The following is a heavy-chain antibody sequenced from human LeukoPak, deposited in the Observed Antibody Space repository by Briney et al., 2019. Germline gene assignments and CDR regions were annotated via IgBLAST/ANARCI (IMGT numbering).Heavy chain of an antibody. CDR2: IYPGDSDT. Sequence: GESLKISCEGSGYNFSNCLIGWVRQMPGKGLEWMGIIYPGDSDTRYGPSFQGQVTISADKSISTAYLQWSSLKASDTAMYYCARLSSVAGTYWFDPWGQGTLVTVSS. CDR3: ARLSSVAGTYWFDP. CDR1: GYNFSNCL. V-gene: IGHV5-51*01. J-gene: IGHJ5*02. D-gene: IGHD6-19*01.